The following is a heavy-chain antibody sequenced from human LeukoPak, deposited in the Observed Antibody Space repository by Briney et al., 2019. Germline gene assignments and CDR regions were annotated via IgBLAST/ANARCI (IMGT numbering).Heavy chain of an antibody. D-gene: IGHD1-14*01. CDR2: IYSGGST. Sequence: GGSLRLSCAASGFTVSSNYMSWVRQAPGKGLEWVSVIYSGGSTYYADSVKGRFTISRDNSKNTLYLQMNSLRAEDTAVYYCARDAPGKYFVYFDPWGQGTLVTVSS. CDR3: ARDAPGKYFVYFDP. CDR1: GFTVSSNY. V-gene: IGHV3-53*01. J-gene: IGHJ5*02.